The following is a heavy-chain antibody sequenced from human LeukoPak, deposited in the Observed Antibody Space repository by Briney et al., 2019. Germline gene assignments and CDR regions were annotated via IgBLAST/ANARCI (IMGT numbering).Heavy chain of an antibody. CDR3: ARDRATGELDY. CDR2: IWYDGSNK. D-gene: IGHD5-12*01. J-gene: IGHJ4*02. V-gene: IGHV3-33*01. CDR1: GFTFSSYG. Sequence: PGRSLRLSCAASGFTFSSYGMHWVHQAPGKGLEWVALIWYDGSNKFYADSVKGRFTISRDNSKNTLSLQMDSLRAEDTAVYYCARDRATGELDYWGQRTLVTVSS.